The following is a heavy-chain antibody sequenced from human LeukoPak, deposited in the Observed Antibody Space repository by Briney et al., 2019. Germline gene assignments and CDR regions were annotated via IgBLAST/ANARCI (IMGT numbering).Heavy chain of an antibody. J-gene: IGHJ3*02. CDR3: ARDRPIKRSESPYDAFDI. CDR2: INPNRGGT. V-gene: IGHV1-2*02. D-gene: IGHD6-6*01. Sequence: ASLKVSCKASGYTFTGYYMHWVRQAPGQGLEWMGCINPNRGGTNNAQKFQGGVTMTRETSISTAYMEMSRLRADDPEVYYWARDRPIKRSESPYDAFDIWGQGTMVTVSS. CDR1: GYTFTGYY.